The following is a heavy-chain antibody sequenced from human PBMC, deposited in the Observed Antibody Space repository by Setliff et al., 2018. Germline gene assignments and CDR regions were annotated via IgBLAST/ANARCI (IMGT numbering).Heavy chain of an antibody. J-gene: IGHJ6*03. D-gene: IGHD1-20*01. CDR1: GDFVSSSY. CDR3: ARDHRPYRASGVNNSHFYYMDV. Sequence: SETLSLTCTVSGDFVSSSYWSWIRQAPGKGLEWIGYVYTTLSTNYNPSLKSRVAMSVDTSKNQVSLKLTSVAAADTAVYYCARDHRPYRASGVNNSHFYYMDVWGEGTTVTVSS. V-gene: IGHV4-4*08. CDR2: VYTTLST.